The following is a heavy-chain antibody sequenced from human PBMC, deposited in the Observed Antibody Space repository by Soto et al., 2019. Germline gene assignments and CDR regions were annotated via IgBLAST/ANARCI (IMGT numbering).Heavy chain of an antibody. V-gene: IGHV3-23*01. D-gene: IGHD3-22*01. J-gene: IGHJ5*02. CDR3: ARDSPYYPFDP. CDR1: GFTFSSYG. Sequence: PGGSLRLSCAASGFTFSSYGMSWVRQAPGKGLEWVSAIRGSGGSTYYADSVKGRFTISRDNAKNSLYLQMNSLRAEDTAVYYCARDSPYYPFDPWGQGTLVTVSS. CDR2: IRGSGGST.